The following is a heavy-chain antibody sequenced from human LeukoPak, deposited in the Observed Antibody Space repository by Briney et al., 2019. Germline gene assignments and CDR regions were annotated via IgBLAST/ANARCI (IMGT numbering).Heavy chain of an antibody. Sequence: SVKVSCKASGGTFSSYAISWVRQAPGQGLEWMGRIIPILGIANYAQKFQGRVTITADKSTSTAYMELSSLRSEDTAVYYCARDRPPGQYYDILTGYYKEYYYYGMDVWGQGTTVTVSS. CDR1: GGTFSSYA. V-gene: IGHV1-69*04. CDR3: ARDRPPGQYYDILTGYYKEYYYYGMDV. J-gene: IGHJ6*02. CDR2: IIPILGIA. D-gene: IGHD3-9*01.